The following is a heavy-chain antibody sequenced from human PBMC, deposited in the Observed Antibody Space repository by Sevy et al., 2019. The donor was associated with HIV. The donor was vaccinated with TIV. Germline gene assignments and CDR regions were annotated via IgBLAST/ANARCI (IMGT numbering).Heavy chain of an antibody. CDR2: ISGSGGST. CDR3: ANPILGRLTGDEDYFDY. Sequence: GGSLRLSCAASGFTFSSYAMSWVRQAPGKGLEWVSAISGSGGSTYYADSVKGRFTISRDNSKNTLYLQMNSLRAEDTAVYYCANPILGRLTGDEDYFDYWGQGTLVTVSS. V-gene: IGHV3-23*01. J-gene: IGHJ4*02. D-gene: IGHD7-27*01. CDR1: GFTFSSYA.